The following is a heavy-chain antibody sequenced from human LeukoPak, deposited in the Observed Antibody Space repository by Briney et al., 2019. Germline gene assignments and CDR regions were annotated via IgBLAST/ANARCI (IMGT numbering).Heavy chain of an antibody. CDR3: ARVRGYSLFDY. CDR2: INPSGGTT. Sequence: ASVKVPCKAFGYSFTSYYMHWVRQAPGQGLEWMGIINPSGGTTSYAQRFQDRVTMTRDTSTSTVYMELSSLRPEDTAVYFCARVRGYSLFDYWGQGILVTVSS. V-gene: IGHV1-46*01. D-gene: IGHD5-18*01. CDR1: GYSFTSYY. J-gene: IGHJ4*02.